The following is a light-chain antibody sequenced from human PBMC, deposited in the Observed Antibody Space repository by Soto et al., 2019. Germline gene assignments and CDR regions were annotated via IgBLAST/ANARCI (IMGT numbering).Light chain of an antibody. CDR3: QQRSNWPLT. Sequence: EIVLTQSPATLSLSPGERATLSCGASYSVSSYLAWYQQKPGQAPRLLIYDASNRATGIPARFSGSGSGTDFTLTISSLEPADFAVYYCQQRSNWPLTFGGGTKVEIK. CDR2: DAS. J-gene: IGKJ4*01. CDR1: YSVSSY. V-gene: IGKV3-11*01.